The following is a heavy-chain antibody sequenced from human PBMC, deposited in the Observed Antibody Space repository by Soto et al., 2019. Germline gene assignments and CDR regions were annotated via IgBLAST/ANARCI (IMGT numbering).Heavy chain of an antibody. J-gene: IGHJ4*02. CDR1: GGSVNSDNFY. V-gene: IGHV4-61*01. D-gene: IGHD6-6*01. Sequence: QVHLQESGPGQVKPSETLSLICTVSGGSVNSDNFYWSWIRQPPGRGLEWIGYIYYTGSTKYNPSLNSRVNISIDTSTNQFSLKLSSVTAADTAVYYCAREFSNSPEAFDSWGQGSLVTVSS. CDR3: AREFSNSPEAFDS. CDR2: IYYTGST.